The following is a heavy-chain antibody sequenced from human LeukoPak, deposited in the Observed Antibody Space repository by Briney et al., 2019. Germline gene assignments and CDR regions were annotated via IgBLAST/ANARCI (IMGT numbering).Heavy chain of an antibody. V-gene: IGHV3-74*01. CDR3: ARSRRLYWYFDL. CDR2: INSDGSST. J-gene: IGHJ2*01. CDR1: GFTFSSYW. Sequence: GGSLRLSCAASGFTFSSYWMHWVRQVPGKGVVWVSYINSDGSSTSYADSVKGRFTISRDNAKSTLYLQMNSLRAEDTAVYYCARSRRLYWYFDLWGRGTLVTVSS. D-gene: IGHD4-17*01.